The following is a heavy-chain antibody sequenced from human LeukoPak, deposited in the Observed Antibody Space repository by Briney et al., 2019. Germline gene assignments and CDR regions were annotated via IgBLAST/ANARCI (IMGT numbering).Heavy chain of an antibody. CDR2: LRGDTGDT. J-gene: IGHJ4*02. CDR3: ARVRDNACDY. CDR1: GYMAIDYY. V-gene: IGHV1-2*02. Sequence: ASVTVSCKTSGYMAIDYYMHWVRQAPGQGLEWMGWLRGDTGDTDSPQKFKGRVTMTRDTATNTAYMQLSRLTYDDTAMYFCARVRDNACDYWGQGTLVTVSS. D-gene: IGHD2-2*01.